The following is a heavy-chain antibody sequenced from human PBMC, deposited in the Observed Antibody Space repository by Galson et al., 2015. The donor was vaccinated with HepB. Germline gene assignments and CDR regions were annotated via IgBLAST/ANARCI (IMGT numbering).Heavy chain of an antibody. J-gene: IGHJ3*01. CDR1: GFIFGDYT. D-gene: IGHD4-17*01. Sequence: SLRLSCAASGFIFGDYTMHWVRQVPGKGLEWVSRISWNSGNIGYADSVKGRLTISRDNAENSLYLQMDSLRAEDTALYYCAKDMGHGDYGWAFDVWGQGTMVIVSS. CDR3: AKDMGHGDYGWAFDV. CDR2: ISWNSGNI. V-gene: IGHV3-9*01.